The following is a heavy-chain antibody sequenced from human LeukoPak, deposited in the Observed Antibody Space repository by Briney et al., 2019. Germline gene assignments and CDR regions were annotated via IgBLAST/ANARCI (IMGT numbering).Heavy chain of an antibody. J-gene: IGHJ5*02. Sequence: ASVTVSCKASGYTFTSYGISWVRQAPGQGLEWMGWISAYNGSTNYAQKLQGRVTMTTDTSTSTAYMELRSLRSDDTAVYYCARAPPTYCSSTSCYPEFDPWGQGTLVTVSS. CDR2: ISAYNGST. CDR3: ARAPPTYCSSTSCYPEFDP. V-gene: IGHV1-18*01. CDR1: GYTFTSYG. D-gene: IGHD2-2*01.